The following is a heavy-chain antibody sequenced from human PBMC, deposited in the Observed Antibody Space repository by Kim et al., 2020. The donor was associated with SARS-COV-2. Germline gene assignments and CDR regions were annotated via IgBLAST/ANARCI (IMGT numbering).Heavy chain of an antibody. V-gene: IGHV6-1*01. J-gene: IGHJ3*02. Sequence: DDARSLKRRITITADTSKNQFSLQLNDVSPEETAVYYCARDTPGQNAYDIWGQGTMVTVSS. CDR3: ARDTPGQNAYDI.